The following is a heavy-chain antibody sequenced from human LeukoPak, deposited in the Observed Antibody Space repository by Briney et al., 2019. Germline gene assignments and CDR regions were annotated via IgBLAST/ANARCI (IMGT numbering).Heavy chain of an antibody. V-gene: IGHV4-34*01. CDR3: ARGTKYYGSGSYYNRRPFDY. CDR1: GGSFSGYY. D-gene: IGHD3-10*01. J-gene: IGHJ4*02. Sequence: PSETLSLICAVYGGSFSGYYWSWIRQPPGKGLEWIGEINHSGSTNYNPSLKSRVTILVDTSKNRFSLKLSSVTAADTAVYYCARGTKYYGSGSYYNRRPFDYWGQGTLVTVSS. CDR2: INHSGST.